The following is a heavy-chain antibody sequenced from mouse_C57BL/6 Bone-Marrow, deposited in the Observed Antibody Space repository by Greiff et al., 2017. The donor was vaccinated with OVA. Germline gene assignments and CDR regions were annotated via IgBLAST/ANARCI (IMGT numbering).Heavy chain of an antibody. Sequence: EVKLMESGGGLVQPGGSMKLSCAASGFTFSDAWMDWVRQSPEQGLEWVAEIRNKANNNATYYAVSVKGRFTISRDESKRSGSLQMNSLRAEYSGIYDCAEYIDYWGQGTSVTVSA. J-gene: IGHJ2*02. CDR1: GFTFSDAW. CDR3: AEYIDY. CDR2: IRNKANNNAT. V-gene: IGHV6-6*01.